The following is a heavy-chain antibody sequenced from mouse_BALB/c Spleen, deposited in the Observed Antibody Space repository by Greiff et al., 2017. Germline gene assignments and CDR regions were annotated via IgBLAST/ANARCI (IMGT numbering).Heavy chain of an antibody. Sequence: VQLQQPGAELVKPGASVKLSCTASGYTFTSYWMHWVKQRPGQGLEWIGEINPSNGRTNYNEKFKSKATLTVDKSSSTAYMQLSSLTSEDSAVYYCARELLWGQGTTLTVSS. J-gene: IGHJ2*01. V-gene: IGHV1S81*02. CDR3: ARELL. CDR2: INPSNGRT. CDR1: GYTFTSYW.